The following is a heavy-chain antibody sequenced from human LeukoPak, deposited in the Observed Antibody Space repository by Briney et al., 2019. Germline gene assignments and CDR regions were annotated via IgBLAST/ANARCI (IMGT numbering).Heavy chain of an antibody. CDR1: GFTFSSYA. J-gene: IGHJ3*02. Sequence: GGSLRLSCAASGFTFSSYAMSWVRQAPGKGLEWVSAISGSGGSTYYADSVKGRFTISRDNSKNTLYLQMNSLRAEDTAVYYCAKFHRITIFGVALMNNAFDIWGQGTMVTVSS. CDR3: AKFHRITIFGVALMNNAFDI. V-gene: IGHV3-23*01. CDR2: ISGSGGST. D-gene: IGHD3-3*01.